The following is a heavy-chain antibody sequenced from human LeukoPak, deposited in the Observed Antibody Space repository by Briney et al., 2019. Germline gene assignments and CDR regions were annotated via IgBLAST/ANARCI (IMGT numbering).Heavy chain of an antibody. CDR3: AREVEAKWFDP. Sequence: GGSLRLSCAASGFTFSTSWMHWVRQVPGRGLVWVSRISSDGRNTIYADSVKGRFTISRDNAENTLYLQMNSLRAEDTAVYYCAREVEAKWFDPWGQGTLVTVSS. J-gene: IGHJ5*02. CDR1: GFTFSTSW. D-gene: IGHD2-15*01. CDR2: ISSDGRNT. V-gene: IGHV3-74*01.